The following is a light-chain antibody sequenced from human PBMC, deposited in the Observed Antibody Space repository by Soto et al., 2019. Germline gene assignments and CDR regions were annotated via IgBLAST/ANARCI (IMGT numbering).Light chain of an antibody. CDR1: SSDVGSYNR. CDR3: TLYTSSSIVV. J-gene: IGLJ2*01. CDR2: EVS. V-gene: IGLV2-18*01. Sequence: SALTQPPSVSGSPGQSVTISCTGTSSDVGSYNRVSWYQQPPGTAPKLMIYEVSYRPSGVPDRFSGSKSGNTASLTISGLQAEDEADYYCTLYTSSSIVVFGGGTQLTVL.